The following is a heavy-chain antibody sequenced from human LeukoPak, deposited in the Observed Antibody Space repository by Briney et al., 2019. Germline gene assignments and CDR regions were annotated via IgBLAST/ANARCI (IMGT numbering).Heavy chain of an antibody. D-gene: IGHD3-10*02. CDR1: GFTFSSYS. V-gene: IGHV3-48*04. Sequence: GGSLRLSCAASGFTFSSYSMNWVRQAPGKGLEWVSYISSSGSTIYYADSVKGRFTISRDNAKNSLYLQMNSLRAEDTAVYYCAELAITMIGGVWGKGTTVTISS. J-gene: IGHJ6*04. CDR3: AELAITMIGGV. CDR2: ISSSGSTI.